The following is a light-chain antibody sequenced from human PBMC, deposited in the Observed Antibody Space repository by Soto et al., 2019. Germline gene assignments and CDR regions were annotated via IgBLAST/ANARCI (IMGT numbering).Light chain of an antibody. J-gene: IGKJ1*01. CDR2: GAS. CDR1: QSVGSN. Sequence: EIVMTQSPSTLSVSPGERATLSCSASQSVGSNLAWYQQKPGQAPRLLIYGASTRATGIPARFSGSGSGTEFTLTISSLQSEDFAMYFCQQYNNWPPDRTFGQGTKVEIK. V-gene: IGKV3-15*01. CDR3: QQYNNWPPDRT.